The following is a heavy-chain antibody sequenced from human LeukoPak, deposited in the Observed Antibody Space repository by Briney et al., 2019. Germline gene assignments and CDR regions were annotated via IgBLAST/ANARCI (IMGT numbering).Heavy chain of an antibody. CDR3: ATRGYRGYELEYYYYGMDV. CDR2: FDPEDGET. CDR1: GYTLTELS. Sequence: ASVKVSCKVSGYTLTELSMHWVRQAPGKGVEWMGGFDPEDGETIYAQKFQGRVTMTEDTSTDTAYMELSSLRSEDTAVYYCATRGYRGYELEYYYYGMDVWGQGTTVTVSS. V-gene: IGHV1-24*01. J-gene: IGHJ6*02. D-gene: IGHD5-12*01.